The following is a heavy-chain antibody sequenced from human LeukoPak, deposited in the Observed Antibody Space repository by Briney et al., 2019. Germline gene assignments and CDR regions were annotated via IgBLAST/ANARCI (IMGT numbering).Heavy chain of an antibody. Sequence: GGSLRLSCAASGFTFSSYAMSWVRQAPGKGLEWVSAISGSGGSTYYAGSVKGRFTISRDNSKNTLYLQMNSLRAEDTAVYYCAKDKSDTAMVPWYLAFRDYWGQGTLVTVSS. V-gene: IGHV3-23*01. J-gene: IGHJ4*02. CDR3: AKDKSDTAMVPWYLAFRDY. CDR1: GFTFSSYA. D-gene: IGHD5-18*01. CDR2: ISGSGGST.